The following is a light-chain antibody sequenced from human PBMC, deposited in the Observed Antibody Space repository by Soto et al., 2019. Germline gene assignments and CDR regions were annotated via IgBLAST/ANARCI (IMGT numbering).Light chain of an antibody. Sequence: VWTRSPAALTLSPGERAIISSRASQSVSSYFAWYQQKPGQGPRLLIYDASNRATGIPARFSGSGSGTDFSLPNSSLEPEDCAVYSCQTPIKLAPGISVGQGTRLEIK. CDR1: QSVSSY. J-gene: IGKJ5*01. V-gene: IGKV3-11*01. CDR3: QTPIKLAPGIS. CDR2: DAS.